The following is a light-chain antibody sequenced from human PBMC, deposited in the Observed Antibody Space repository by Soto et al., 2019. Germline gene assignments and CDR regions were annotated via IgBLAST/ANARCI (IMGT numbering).Light chain of an antibody. CDR1: QSVTSN. Sequence: EIVMTQSPATLSVSPGERATLSCRASQSVTSNLAWYQQKPGQAPRLLIYGASTRATDIPARFSGSGSGTEFTLTISSLQSEDFAVDYCQQYNNWPLGFGGGTKVEIK. V-gene: IGKV3-15*01. J-gene: IGKJ4*01. CDR3: QQYNNWPLG. CDR2: GAS.